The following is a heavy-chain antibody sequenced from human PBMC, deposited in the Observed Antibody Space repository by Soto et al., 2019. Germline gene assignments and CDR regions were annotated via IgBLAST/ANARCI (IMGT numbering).Heavy chain of an antibody. CDR2: IYSSGSTM. CDR1: GFTFSDYR. D-gene: IGHD2-15*01. CDR3: ARGYCSGDGCPLDY. Sequence: QVQLVESGGGLVRPGGSLRLSCAASGFTFSDYRMYWLRQAHGKSLECVSNIYSSGSTMSYADSVRGRFTISRDNAKNSLYLQMSSLRAEDTAVYYCARGYCSGDGCPLDYWGQGTLVTVSS. J-gene: IGHJ4*02. V-gene: IGHV3-11*01.